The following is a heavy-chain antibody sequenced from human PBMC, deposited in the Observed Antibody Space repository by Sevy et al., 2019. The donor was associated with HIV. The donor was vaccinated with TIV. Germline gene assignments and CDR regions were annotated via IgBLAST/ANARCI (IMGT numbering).Heavy chain of an antibody. Sequence: GGSRLSCVASGFTFSDYYMSWIRQAPGKGLEWVSYISSSGSTIYYADSVKGRFTISRDNAKNSLYLQMNSLRAEDTAVYYCARDHSGNWGLDYWGQGTLVTVSS. CDR1: GFTFSDYY. D-gene: IGHD7-27*01. V-gene: IGHV3-11*01. J-gene: IGHJ4*02. CDR2: ISSSGSTI. CDR3: ARDHSGNWGLDY.